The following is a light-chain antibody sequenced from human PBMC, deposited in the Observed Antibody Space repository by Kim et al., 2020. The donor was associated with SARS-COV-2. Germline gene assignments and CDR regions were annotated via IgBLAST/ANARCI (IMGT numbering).Light chain of an antibody. CDR1: QGITND. J-gene: IGKJ2*01. CDR3: LQNDNYPPT. Sequence: ASVGDRVTITCRASQGITNDLGWYEQKAGKASKLLIYAASNLQSGVPSRCSGSGSGTHFTLTIDSLQPEDFATDYCLQNDNYPPTLGQGTKREI. CDR2: AAS. V-gene: IGKV1-6*01.